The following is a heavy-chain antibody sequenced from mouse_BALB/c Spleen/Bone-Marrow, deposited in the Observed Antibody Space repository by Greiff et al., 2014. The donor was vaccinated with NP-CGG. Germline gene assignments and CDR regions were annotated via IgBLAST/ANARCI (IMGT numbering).Heavy chain of an antibody. J-gene: IGHJ2*01. D-gene: IGHD1-1*01. CDR3: ARHYYGSSYFDY. Sequence: VQLQQSGAELVKPGASVKLYCTASGFNIKDTYMHWVKQRPEQGLEWIGRIDPANGNTKYDPKFQGKATITADTSSNTAYLQLSSLTSEDTAVYYCARHYYGSSYFDYWGQGTTLTVSS. V-gene: IGHV14-3*02. CDR2: IDPANGNT. CDR1: GFNIKDTY.